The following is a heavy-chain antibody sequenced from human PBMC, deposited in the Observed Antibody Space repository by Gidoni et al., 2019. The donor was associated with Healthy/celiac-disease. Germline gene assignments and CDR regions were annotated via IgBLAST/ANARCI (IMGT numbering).Heavy chain of an antibody. D-gene: IGHD6-19*01. CDR1: GFTFSSYW. CDR2: IKQDGSEK. V-gene: IGHV3-7*03. J-gene: IGHJ6*02. Sequence: EVQLVESGGGLVQPGGSVRLSCAASGFTFSSYWMSGVRQSPGKGREWVANIKQDGSEKYYVDSVKGRFTISRDNAKNSLYLQMNSLRAEDTAVYYCARVKGWASFIAVAGTAYYYYGMDVWGQGTTVTVSS. CDR3: ARVKGWASFIAVAGTAYYYYGMDV.